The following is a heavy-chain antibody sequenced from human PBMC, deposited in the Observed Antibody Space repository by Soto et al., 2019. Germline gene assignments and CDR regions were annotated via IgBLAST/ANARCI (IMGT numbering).Heavy chain of an antibody. Sequence: EVQLVESGGGLIQPGGSLRLSCAVSGLTVSNNYMSWVRQAPGKGLEGVSVIYSGGYTAYGDSVKGRFTISRDNSKNTIFLKRNARGAADRALFYCARRPGGGGYWGQGTLVTVSS. CDR1: GLTVSNNY. CDR2: IYSGGYT. CDR3: ARRPGGGGY. V-gene: IGHV3-53*01. J-gene: IGHJ4*02. D-gene: IGHD3-10*01.